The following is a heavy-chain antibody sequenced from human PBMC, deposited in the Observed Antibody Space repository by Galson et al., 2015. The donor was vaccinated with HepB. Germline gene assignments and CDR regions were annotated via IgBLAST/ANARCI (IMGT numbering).Heavy chain of an antibody. CDR2: INSDGSGP. V-gene: IGHV3-74*01. CDR1: GFTVNRYR. J-gene: IGHJ4*02. CDR3: ARDPGGGGYDLDY. Sequence: SLRLSCAVSGFTVNRYRMHWVRQAPRKGLVWVARINSDGSGPAYADFVRGRFTISRDNARKRLYLQMNGLKVEDTAVYYCARDPGGGGYDLDYWGQGTQVSVSS. D-gene: IGHD5-12*01.